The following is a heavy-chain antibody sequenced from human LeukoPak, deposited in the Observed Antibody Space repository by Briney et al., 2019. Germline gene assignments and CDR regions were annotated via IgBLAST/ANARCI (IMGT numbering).Heavy chain of an antibody. D-gene: IGHD3-10*01. V-gene: IGHV3-11*01. CDR2: ISSSGSTI. Sequence: GGSLRLSCAASGFTFSDYYMNWVRQAPGKGLEWVSYISSSGSTIYYADSVKGRFTISRDNAKNSLYLQMNSLRAEDTAVYYCARDYGSITMVRGVIRPSDYYYYGMDVWGQGTAVTVSS. CDR3: ARDYGSITMVRGVIRPSDYYYYGMDV. CDR1: GFTFSDYY. J-gene: IGHJ6*02.